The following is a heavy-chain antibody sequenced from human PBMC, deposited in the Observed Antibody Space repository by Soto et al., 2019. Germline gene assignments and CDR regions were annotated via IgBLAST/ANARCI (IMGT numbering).Heavy chain of an antibody. J-gene: IGHJ6*02. D-gene: IGHD1-1*01. Sequence: PGESQRISCKGSGYSFTSYWIGWVRQMPGKGLEWMGIIYPGDSDTRYSPSFQGQVTISPDKSISTAYLQWSSLKASDTAMDYCASARLGTRYYYFYGMDVRGQGTAVTVSS. CDR3: ASARLGTRYYYFYGMDV. V-gene: IGHV5-51*01. CDR2: IYPGDSDT. CDR1: GYSFTSYW.